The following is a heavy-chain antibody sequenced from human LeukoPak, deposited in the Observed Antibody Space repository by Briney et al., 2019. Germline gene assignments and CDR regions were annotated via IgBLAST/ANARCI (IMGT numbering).Heavy chain of an antibody. Sequence: SETLSLTCTVSGGSIYSTTFYWGWIRQPPGKGLEWIGSMYYDGSTYHNPSLKSRVTISADTSNNQFSLKLTSVTAADTAVYFCARRSDSGSDDGEDYFDYWGQGTLVTVSS. V-gene: IGHV4-39*01. D-gene: IGHD1-26*01. CDR3: ARRSDSGSDDGEDYFDY. CDR1: GGSIYSTTFY. CDR2: MYYDGST. J-gene: IGHJ4*02.